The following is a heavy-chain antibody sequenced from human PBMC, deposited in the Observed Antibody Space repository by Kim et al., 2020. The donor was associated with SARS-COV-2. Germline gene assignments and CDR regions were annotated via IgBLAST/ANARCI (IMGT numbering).Heavy chain of an antibody. CDR3: ARDRIFNWYMGWFDP. D-gene: IGHD1-1*01. CDR2: INHSGST. J-gene: IGHJ5*02. CDR1: GGSFRGYY. Sequence: SETLSLTCAVYGGSFRGYYWSWIRQPPGKGLEWIGEINHSGSTNYNPSLKSRVTISVDTSRNQFSLKVTSVTAADTAVYYCARDRIFNWYMGWFDPWGQGTLVTVSS. V-gene: IGHV4-34*01.